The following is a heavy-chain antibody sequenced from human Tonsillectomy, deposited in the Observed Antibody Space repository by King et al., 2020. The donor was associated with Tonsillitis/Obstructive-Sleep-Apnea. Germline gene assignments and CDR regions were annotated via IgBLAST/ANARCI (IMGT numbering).Heavy chain of an antibody. CDR1: GFTFSSYW. D-gene: IGHD2-2*01. CDR2: IKQDGSET. Sequence: VQLVESGGGLVQPGGSLRLSCTTSGFTFSSYWKTWVRQAPGKGLEWVANIKQDGSETFYVDSVKGRFTISRDHAKNSLYLQMNSLRAEDTAVYYCCTIPDYWGQGTLVTVSS. V-gene: IGHV3-7*01. J-gene: IGHJ4*02. CDR3: CTIPDY.